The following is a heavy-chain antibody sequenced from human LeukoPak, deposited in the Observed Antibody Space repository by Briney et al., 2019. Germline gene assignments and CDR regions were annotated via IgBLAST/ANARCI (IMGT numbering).Heavy chain of an antibody. Sequence: ASVKVSCKASGYTFTGYYMHWVRQAPGQGLEWMGWINPNSSGTNYAQKFQGRVTMTRDTSISTAYMELSGLRSDDTAAYYCARESDCSSTSCYQRAWWFDPWGQGTLVTVSS. CDR3: ARESDCSSTSCYQRAWWFDP. J-gene: IGHJ5*02. CDR2: INPNSSGT. D-gene: IGHD2-2*01. CDR1: GYTFTGYY. V-gene: IGHV1-2*02.